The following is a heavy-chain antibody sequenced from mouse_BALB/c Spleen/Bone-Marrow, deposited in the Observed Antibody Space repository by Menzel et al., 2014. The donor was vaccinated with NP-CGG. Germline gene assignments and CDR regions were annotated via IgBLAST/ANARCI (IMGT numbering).Heavy chain of an antibody. CDR3: GRGRYYRYDGFAY. Sequence: VQVVESGAELARPGASVKLSCKASGYTFTDYYINWVRRRTGQGLEWIGEIYPGNGNTYYNEKFKGKATLTADKASSTGYMQLSSRASEDSAVYFCGRGRYYRYDGFAYWCQGTLVTVSA. CDR2: IYPGNGNT. D-gene: IGHD2-14*01. V-gene: IGHV1-77*01. J-gene: IGHJ3*01. CDR1: GYTFTDYY.